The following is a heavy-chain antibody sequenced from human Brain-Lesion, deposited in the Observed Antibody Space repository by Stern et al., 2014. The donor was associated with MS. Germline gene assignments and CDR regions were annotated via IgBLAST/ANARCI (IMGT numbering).Heavy chain of an antibody. Sequence: EVQLVESGADFPKPGASLRLSCTASGFTFSTYSMHWVRQAPGQGLAWVSRINGDGSSASYADPVKGRFTISRDNAKNTLYVQMSSLRVEDTAVYYCARAHVDTWGWFDPWGQGTLVTVSS. CDR3: ARAHVDTWGWFDP. J-gene: IGHJ5*02. V-gene: IGHV3-74*01. CDR1: GFTFSTYS. D-gene: IGHD5-18*01. CDR2: INGDGSSA.